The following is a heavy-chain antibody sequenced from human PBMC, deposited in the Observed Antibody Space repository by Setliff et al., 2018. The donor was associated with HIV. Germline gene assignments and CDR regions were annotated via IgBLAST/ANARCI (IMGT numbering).Heavy chain of an antibody. V-gene: IGHV3-73*01. CDR1: GFSNSA. Sequence: PGESLKISCAASGFSNSALHWVRQAPGKGLEWVGRIRSKANNYATEYGASVKGRFIISRDDSKNMAYLQTNSLRTEDTAIYYCTRHRGSFDYWGLGTLVTVSS. CDR2: IRSKANNYAT. J-gene: IGHJ4*02. CDR3: TRHRGSFDY. D-gene: IGHD1-26*01.